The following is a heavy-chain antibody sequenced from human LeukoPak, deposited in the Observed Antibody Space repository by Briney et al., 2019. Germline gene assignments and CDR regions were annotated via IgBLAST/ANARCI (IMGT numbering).Heavy chain of an antibody. D-gene: IGHD2-2*01. CDR2: IYYTGST. J-gene: IGHJ4*02. V-gene: IGHV4-59*01. CDR3: ARVYQSAEYYFDY. CDR1: GGSIDSYY. Sequence: SETLSLTCTVSGGSIDSYYWSWIRQPPGKGLEWIGYIYYTGSTEYHPSLKSRVTISLDTSKNQFSLKLASVTAAVTAVYYCARVYQSAEYYFDYWGQGNLVSVSS.